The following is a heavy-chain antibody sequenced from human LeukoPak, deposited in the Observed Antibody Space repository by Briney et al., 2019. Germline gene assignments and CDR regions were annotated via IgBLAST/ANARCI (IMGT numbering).Heavy chain of an antibody. CDR1: GGFISSGGYS. D-gene: IGHD1-26*01. CDR2: IYYSGST. CDR3: ARHRGVGATLGIDY. J-gene: IGHJ4*02. V-gene: IGHV4-61*08. Sequence: SETLSLTCAVSGGFISSGGYSWSWIRQPPGKGLEWIGYIYYSGSTNYNPSLKSRVTISVDTSKNQFSLKLSSVTAADTAVYYCARHRGVGATLGIDYWGQGTLVTVSS.